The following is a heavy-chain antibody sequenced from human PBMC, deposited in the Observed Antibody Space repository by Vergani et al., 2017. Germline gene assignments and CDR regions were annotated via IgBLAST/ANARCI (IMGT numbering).Heavy chain of an antibody. CDR2: ISSSSSYT. J-gene: IGHJ4*02. V-gene: IGHV3-11*06. CDR3: ARRYCSGGSCYPEY. D-gene: IGHD2-15*01. CDR1: GFTFSDYY. Sequence: QVQLVESGGGLVKPGGSLRRSCAASGFTFSDYYMTWIRQAPGKGLEWVSYISSSSSYTNYADSVKGRFTISKDNAKKSLYLQMNSMRVEDTAVYYCARRYCSGGSCYPEYWGQGTLVTVSS.